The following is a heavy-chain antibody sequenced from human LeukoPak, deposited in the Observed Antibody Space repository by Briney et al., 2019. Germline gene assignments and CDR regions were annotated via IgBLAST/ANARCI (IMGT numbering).Heavy chain of an antibody. CDR3: GRNKGVAPPFYYYGMDV. J-gene: IGHJ6*02. CDR1: GFTFSSYW. D-gene: IGHD3-10*01. CDR2: IKQEGSEK. V-gene: IGHV3-7*04. Sequence: GGSLRLSCAASGFTFSSYWMSWVRQAPGKGLEWVANIKQEGSEKYYVDSVKGRFTISRDNAKNSLYLQMNSLRAEDTAVYYWGRNKGVAPPFYYYGMDVWGQGTTVTVSS.